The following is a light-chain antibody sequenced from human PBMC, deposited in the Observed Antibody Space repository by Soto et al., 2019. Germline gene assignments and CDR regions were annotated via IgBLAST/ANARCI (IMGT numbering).Light chain of an antibody. CDR2: DAS. CDR3: QQRSNWPPIT. J-gene: IGKJ5*01. V-gene: IGKV3-11*01. Sequence: EIVLTQSPATLSLSPGKRATLSCRASQSVSTYLAWYQQKPGQAPRLLIYDASARATGIPARFSGSGTGTDFTLTISSLEPEDFAVYYCQQRSNWPPITFGQGTRLENK. CDR1: QSVSTY.